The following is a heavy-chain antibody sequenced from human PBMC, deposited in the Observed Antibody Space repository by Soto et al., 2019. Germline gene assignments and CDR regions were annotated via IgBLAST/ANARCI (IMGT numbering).Heavy chain of an antibody. V-gene: IGHV4-31*03. CDR1: GGSISSGGYY. Sequence: QVQLQESGPGLVKPSQTLSLTCTVSGGSISSGGYYWSWIRQHPGKGLEWIGYISYSGSTYYHPSLKSRVTISVDTSNNQFSLKLSSVTAADTAVYYCARVKRVGSSSWYDYWGQGTLVTVSS. CDR2: ISYSGST. J-gene: IGHJ4*02. CDR3: ARVKRVGSSSWYDY. D-gene: IGHD6-13*01.